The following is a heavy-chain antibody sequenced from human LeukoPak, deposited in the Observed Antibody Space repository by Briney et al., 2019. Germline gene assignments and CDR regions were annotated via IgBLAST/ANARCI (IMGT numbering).Heavy chain of an antibody. CDR1: GFTFSRCG. CDR2: IWYDGSNK. CDR3: ARNRGVAGVFDY. J-gene: IGHJ4*02. V-gene: IGHV3-33*01. D-gene: IGHD3-10*01. Sequence: GGSLRLSRAASGFTFSRCGMHWVRQAPGKGLEWVAVIWYDGSNKYYADSVKGRLTISRDNSKNTVYLQMNSLRAEDTAVYYCARNRGVAGVFDYWGQGTLVTVSS.